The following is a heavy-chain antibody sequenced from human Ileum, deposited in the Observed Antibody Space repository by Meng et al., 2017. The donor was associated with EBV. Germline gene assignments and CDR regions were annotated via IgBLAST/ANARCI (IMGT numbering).Heavy chain of an antibody. CDR2: IYHSGST. CDR1: GGSISSSNW. CDR3: ARVGQWLPIDY. J-gene: IGHJ4*02. D-gene: IGHD6-19*01. V-gene: IGHV4-4*02. Sequence: GPRQELGPGLGKPSGPLSLTCVASGGSISSSNWWSWVRQPPGKGLEWIGEIYHSGSTNYNPSLKSRVTMSVDKSKNQFSLNLSSVTAADTAVYYCARVGQWLPIDYWGQGTLVTVSS.